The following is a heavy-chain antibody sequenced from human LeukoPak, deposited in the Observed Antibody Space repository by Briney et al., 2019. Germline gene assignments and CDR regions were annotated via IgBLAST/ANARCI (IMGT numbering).Heavy chain of an antibody. CDR3: ARDIGVPGIADY. CDR1: GGSISSYY. D-gene: IGHD6-13*01. Sequence: SETLSLTCTVSGGSISSYYWSWIRQPPGKGLEWIGYIYYSGSTNYNPSLKSRVTISVDTSKNQFSLKLSSVTAADTAVYYCARDIGVPGIADYWGQGTLVTVSS. CDR2: IYYSGST. V-gene: IGHV4-59*01. J-gene: IGHJ4*02.